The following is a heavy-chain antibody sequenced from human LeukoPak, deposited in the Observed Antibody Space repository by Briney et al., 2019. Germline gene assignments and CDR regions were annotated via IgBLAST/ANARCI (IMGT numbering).Heavy chain of an antibody. CDR1: GFTFSRYW. V-gene: IGHV3-74*01. Sequence: GSLRFSCAASGFTFSRYWMHWVRQVPGKGLVWVSRVNLDGSSTTYVDSVKGRFTSSRDNAKNTLYLQMNRLRVEDTAVYYCGRGGSYGVYWRQGILVTVSS. J-gene: IGHJ4*02. CDR2: VNLDGSST. CDR3: GRGGSYGVY. D-gene: IGHD3-16*01.